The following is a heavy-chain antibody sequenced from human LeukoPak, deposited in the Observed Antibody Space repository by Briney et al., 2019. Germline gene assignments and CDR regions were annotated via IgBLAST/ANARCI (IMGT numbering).Heavy chain of an antibody. D-gene: IGHD3-22*01. CDR1: GYSFTSYY. J-gene: IGHJ4*02. V-gene: IGHV5-51*01. Sequence: GESLKISCKASGYSFTSYYIAWVRQMPGKGLEWVGIIYPGDSDTTYSPSFQGQVTILVDKSISTAYLQWSTLKASDTAMYYCARRGYDSSGIYFDYWGQGTLVTVSS. CDR3: ARRGYDSSGIYFDY. CDR2: IYPGDSDT.